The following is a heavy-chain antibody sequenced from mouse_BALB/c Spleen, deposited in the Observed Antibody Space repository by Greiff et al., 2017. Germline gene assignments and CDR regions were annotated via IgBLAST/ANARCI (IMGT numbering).Heavy chain of an antibody. CDR3: ARAYYGNYEFAY. CDR1: GFTFSSYA. J-gene: IGHJ3*01. V-gene: IGHV5-6-5*01. CDR2: ISSGGST. Sequence: VQLKESGGGLVKPGGSLKLSCAASGFTFSSYAMSWVRQTPEKRLEWVASISSGGSTYYPDSVKGRFTISRDTARNILYLQMSSLRSEDTAMYYCARAYYGNYEFAYWGQGTLVTVSA. D-gene: IGHD2-10*01.